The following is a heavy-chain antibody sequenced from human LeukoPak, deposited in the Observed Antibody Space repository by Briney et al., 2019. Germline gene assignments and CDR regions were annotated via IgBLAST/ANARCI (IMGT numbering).Heavy chain of an antibody. D-gene: IGHD2-2*01. CDR1: GYTFTSYD. Sequence: APVKVSCKASGYTFTSYDINWVRQATGQGLEWMGWMNPNSGNTGYAQKFQGRVTMTRNTSISTAYMELCSLRSEDTAVYYCARGGDIVVVPAADFDYWGQGTLVTVSS. J-gene: IGHJ4*02. CDR2: MNPNSGNT. V-gene: IGHV1-8*01. CDR3: ARGGDIVVVPAADFDY.